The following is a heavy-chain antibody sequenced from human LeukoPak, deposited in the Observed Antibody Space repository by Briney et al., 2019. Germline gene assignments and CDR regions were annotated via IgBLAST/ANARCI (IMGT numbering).Heavy chain of an antibody. J-gene: IGHJ4*02. CDR1: GGTFSSYA. CDR2: ITPIFGTA. CDR3: ARTRYCSSTSCLKYFDY. Sequence: SVKVSCKASGGTFSSYAISWVRQAPGQGLEWMGGITPIFGTANYAQKFQGRVTITADESTSTAYMELSSLRSEDTAVYYCARTRYCSSTSCLKYFDYWGQGTLVTVSS. D-gene: IGHD2-2*01. V-gene: IGHV1-69*13.